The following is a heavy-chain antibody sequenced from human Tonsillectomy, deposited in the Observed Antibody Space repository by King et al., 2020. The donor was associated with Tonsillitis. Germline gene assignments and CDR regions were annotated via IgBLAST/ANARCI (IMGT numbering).Heavy chain of an antibody. CDR3: AREPLTRYCRSASCLDY. J-gene: IGHJ4*02. CDR1: GGSVSSGSYY. V-gene: IGHV4-61*02. D-gene: IGHD2-2*01. Sequence: QLQESGPGLVKPSQTLSLTCTVSGGSVSSGSYYYTWIRQPAGKGLEWIGRIYTSGTTNYNPSLKSRVTISVATSKNQFSLNLTSVTAADTAVYYCAREPLTRYCRSASCLDYWGQGTLVTVSS. CDR2: IYTSGTT.